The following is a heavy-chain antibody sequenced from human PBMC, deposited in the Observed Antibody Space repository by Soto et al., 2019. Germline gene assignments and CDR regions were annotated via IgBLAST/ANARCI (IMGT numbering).Heavy chain of an antibody. J-gene: IGHJ5*02. CDR2: IRSKAYGGTT. CDR1: GFTFGDYA. CDR3: TREAAAGMFRIRENWFDP. Sequence: GGSLRLSCTASGFTFGDYAMSWFRQAPGKGLEWVGFIRSKAYGGTTEYAASVKGRFTISRDDSKSIAYLQMNSLKTEDTAVYYCTREAAAGMFRIRENWFDPWGQGTMVTVYS. V-gene: IGHV3-49*03. D-gene: IGHD6-13*01.